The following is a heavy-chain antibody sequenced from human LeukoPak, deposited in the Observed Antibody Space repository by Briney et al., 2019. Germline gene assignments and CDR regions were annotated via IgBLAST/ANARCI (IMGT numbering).Heavy chain of an antibody. CDR1: GGSFSGYY. Sequence: PSETPSLTCAVYGGSFSGYYWSWIRQPPGKGLEWIGEINHSGSTNYNPSLKSRVTISVDTSKNQFSLKLSSVTAADTAVYYCARHYYGSGRPSSRSQSDDYWGQGTLVTVSS. CDR2: INHSGST. V-gene: IGHV4-34*01. D-gene: IGHD3-10*01. J-gene: IGHJ4*02. CDR3: ARHYYGSGRPSSRSQSDDY.